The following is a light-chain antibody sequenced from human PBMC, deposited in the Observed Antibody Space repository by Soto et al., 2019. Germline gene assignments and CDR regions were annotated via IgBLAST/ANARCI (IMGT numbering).Light chain of an antibody. J-gene: IGKJ4*01. CDR1: QSIRSW. CDR3: QQYESYSPLT. Sequence: DIQMTQSPSILSASVGDRVTITCRASQSIRSWLAWYQQKPGKAPKLLFYDAYSLESGVPSRFSGRRSGTEFTLTIAGLQPEDFATYYCQQYESYSPLTFGGGTKVEIK. CDR2: DAY. V-gene: IGKV1-5*01.